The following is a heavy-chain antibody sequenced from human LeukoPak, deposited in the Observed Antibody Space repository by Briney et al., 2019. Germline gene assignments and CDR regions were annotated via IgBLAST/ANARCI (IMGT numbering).Heavy chain of an antibody. CDR2: ISGSGGST. J-gene: IGHJ4*02. CDR1: GFTFSSYA. CDR3: AKLPSLTGRPFDY. D-gene: IGHD3-9*01. V-gene: IGHV3-23*01. Sequence: PGESLRLSCAASGFTFSSYAMSWVRQAPGKGLEWVSAISGSGGSTYYADSVKGRFTISRDNSKNTLYLQMNSLRAEDTAVYYCAKLPSLTGRPFDYWGQGTLVTVSS.